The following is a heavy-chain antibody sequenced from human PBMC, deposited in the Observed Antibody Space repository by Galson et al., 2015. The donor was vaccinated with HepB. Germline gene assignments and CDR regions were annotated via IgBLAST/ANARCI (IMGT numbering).Heavy chain of an antibody. J-gene: IGHJ5*02. CDR2: INWNGGST. CDR3: ARDSVPLAVAGVWFDP. CDR1: GFTFDDYG. Sequence: SLRLSCAASGFTFDDYGMSWVRQAPGKGLEWVSGINWNGGSTGYADSVKGRFTISRDNAKNSLYLQMNSLRAEDTALYYCARDSVPLAVAGVWFDPWGQGTLVTVSS. V-gene: IGHV3-20*04. D-gene: IGHD6-19*01.